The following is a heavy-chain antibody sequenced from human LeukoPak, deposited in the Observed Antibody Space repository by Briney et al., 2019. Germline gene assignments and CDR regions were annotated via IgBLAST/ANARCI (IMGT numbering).Heavy chain of an antibody. D-gene: IGHD3-22*01. Sequence: PGGSLRLSCAASGFTFSNYWMNWVRQAPGKGLEWVANIKEDGSVKYYLDSVKGRFTISRDNAKNSLYLQMNSLRAEDTAVYYCARSGYYYDSSGYFLDYWGQGTLVTVSS. J-gene: IGHJ4*02. V-gene: IGHV3-7*01. CDR1: GFTFSNYW. CDR3: ARSGYYYDSSGYFLDY. CDR2: IKEDGSVK.